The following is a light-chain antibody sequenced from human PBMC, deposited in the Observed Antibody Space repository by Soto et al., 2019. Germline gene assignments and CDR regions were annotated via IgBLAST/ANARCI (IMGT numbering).Light chain of an antibody. CDR2: GAS. Sequence: VLTQSPGTLSLTPGERATLSCRASQSLGSTSLAWYQQKSGQPPRLLISGASKRAAGVPDRFSGSGSGTGFPLAISRLEPEDFAVYYCQESVDSPRSFGQGTKVDLK. CDR1: QSLGSTS. J-gene: IGKJ1*01. V-gene: IGKV3-20*01. CDR3: QESVDSPRS.